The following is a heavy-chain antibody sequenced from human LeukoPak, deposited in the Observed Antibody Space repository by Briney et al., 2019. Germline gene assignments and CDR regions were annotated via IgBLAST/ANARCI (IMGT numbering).Heavy chain of an antibody. CDR1: GFRFDAFT. Sequence: PGGSLRVSCIASGFRFDAFTIGWVRQAPGKGLEWVSGIDGGAVKTYFADSVKGRFTISRDNSKNTVHLQMNSLRAEDTGVYYCVKESPHWTVTPGDWGQGTLVIVSS. CDR2: IDGGAVKT. J-gene: IGHJ4*02. CDR3: VKESPHWTVTPGD. V-gene: IGHV3-23*01. D-gene: IGHD4-17*01.